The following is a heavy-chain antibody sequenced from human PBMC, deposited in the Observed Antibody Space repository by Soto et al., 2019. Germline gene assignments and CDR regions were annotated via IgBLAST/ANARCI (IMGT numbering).Heavy chain of an antibody. CDR2: IYYSGST. Sequence: KPSETLSLTCTVSGGSISSYYWSWIRQPPGKGLEWIGYIYYSGSTNYNPSLKSRVTISVDTPKNQFSLKLSSVTAADTAVYYCARDLRRPDPGSYPTLHYVWGQGTTVTVSS. D-gene: IGHD3-10*01. CDR3: ARDLRRPDPGSYPTLHYV. V-gene: IGHV4-59*01. CDR1: GGSISSYY. J-gene: IGHJ6*02.